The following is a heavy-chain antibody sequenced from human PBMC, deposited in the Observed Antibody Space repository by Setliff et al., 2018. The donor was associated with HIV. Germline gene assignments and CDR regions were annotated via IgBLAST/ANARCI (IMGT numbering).Heavy chain of an antibody. J-gene: IGHJ4*02. V-gene: IGHV3-53*01. CDR3: AKGGYGGAYYVAGY. CDR1: GFRVTDTY. CDR2: MYKGGKT. Sequence: PGGSLRLSCEASGFRVTDTYMAWVRQAPGKGLEWVTLMYKGGKTYYADFVKGRFTIARDDTKNTVSRQMTNLEPGDTAMYYCAKGGYGGAYYVAGYWGQGTKVTVSS. D-gene: IGHD5-18*01.